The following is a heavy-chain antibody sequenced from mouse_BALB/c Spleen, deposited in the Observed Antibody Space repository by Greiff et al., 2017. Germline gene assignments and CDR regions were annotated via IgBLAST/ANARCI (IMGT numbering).Heavy chain of an antibody. Sequence: VQLKQSGAELVKPGASVKLSCTASGFNFKDSYMHWVKQRPEQGLEWIGRIDPANGNTKYDPKFHGKATLTVDNSSNTAYLQLSSLTSEDTAVYYCTRASVLYGYDAMDYWGQGTSLTVSS. CDR1: GFNFKDSY. CDR2: IDPANGNT. CDR3: TRASVLYGYDAMDY. D-gene: IGHD2-12*01. V-gene: IGHV14-3*02. J-gene: IGHJ4*01.